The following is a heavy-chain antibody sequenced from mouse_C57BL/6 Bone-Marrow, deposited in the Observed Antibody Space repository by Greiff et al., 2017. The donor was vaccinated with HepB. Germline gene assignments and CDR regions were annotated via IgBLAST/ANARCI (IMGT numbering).Heavy chain of an antibody. V-gene: IGHV1-55*01. CDR1: GYTFTSYW. J-gene: IGHJ1*03. CDR2: IYPGSGST. CDR3: ARVTTPVATREGYFDV. D-gene: IGHD1-1*01. Sequence: QVQLQQPGAELVKPGASVKMSCKASGYTFTSYWITWVKQRPGQGLEWIGDIYPGSGSTNYNEKFKSKATLTVDTSSSTAYMQLSSLTSEDSAVYCCARVTTPVATREGYFDVWGTGTTVTVSS.